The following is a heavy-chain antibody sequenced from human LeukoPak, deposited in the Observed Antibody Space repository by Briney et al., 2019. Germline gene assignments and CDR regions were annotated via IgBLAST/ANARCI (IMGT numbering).Heavy chain of an antibody. CDR2: ISGSGGTT. Sequence: GGSLRLSCAASGFTFSSYSMSWVRQTPGKGLEWVSSISGSGGTTYYADSVKGRFTISRDNSKNTLYLQMNSLKVEDTAIYYCAKGGVMTTSPYWGQGTLVTVS. CDR3: AKGGVMTTSPY. V-gene: IGHV3-23*01. CDR1: GFTFSSYS. D-gene: IGHD2-21*02. J-gene: IGHJ4*02.